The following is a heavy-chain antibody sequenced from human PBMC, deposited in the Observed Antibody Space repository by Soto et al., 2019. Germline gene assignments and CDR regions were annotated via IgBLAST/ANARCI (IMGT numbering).Heavy chain of an antibody. CDR1: GGSFSGYY. Sequence: SETLSLTCAVYGGSFSGYYWSWIRQPPGKGLEWIGEINHSGSTNYNPSLKSRVTISVDTSKNQFSLKLSSVTAADTAVYYCASYQPRYYSYYCYIMDVWGKGTTVTVSS. V-gene: IGHV4-34*01. CDR3: ASYQPRYYSYYCYIMDV. D-gene: IGHD1-26*01. J-gene: IGHJ6*04. CDR2: INHSGST.